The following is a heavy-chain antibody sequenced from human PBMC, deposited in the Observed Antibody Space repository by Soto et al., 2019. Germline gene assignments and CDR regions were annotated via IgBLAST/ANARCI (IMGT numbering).Heavy chain of an antibody. CDR2: ISYDGSNK. Sequence: GGSLRLSCAAYGFTFSSYAMHWVRQAPGKGLEWVAVISYDGSNKYYADSVKGRFTISRDNSKNTLYLQMNSLRAEDTAVYYCARSPIYGDYVYGMDVWGQGTTVTVSS. D-gene: IGHD4-17*01. J-gene: IGHJ6*02. CDR3: ARSPIYGDYVYGMDV. CDR1: GFTFSSYA. V-gene: IGHV3-30-3*01.